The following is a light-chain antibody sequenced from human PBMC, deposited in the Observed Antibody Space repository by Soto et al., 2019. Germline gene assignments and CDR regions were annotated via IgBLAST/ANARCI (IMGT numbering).Light chain of an antibody. CDR1: SSDVGGYNH. J-gene: IGLJ2*01. CDR3: SSYTGSSTLVV. Sequence: QSALTQLPSVSGSPGQSVSISCTGTSSDVGGYNHVSWYQQPPGTAPKLMIYDVSNRPSGVPDRFSGSKSGNTASLTISGLQAEDEAEYYCSSYTGSSTLVVFGGGTKVTVL. V-gene: IGLV2-18*02. CDR2: DVS.